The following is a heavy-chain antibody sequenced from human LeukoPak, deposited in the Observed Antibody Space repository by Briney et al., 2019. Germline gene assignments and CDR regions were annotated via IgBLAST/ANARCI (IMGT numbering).Heavy chain of an antibody. CDR2: TYPGGSDT. CDR3: GRQFHPAETTGGFFDL. Sequence: GESLKISCKGSGYSYSNLWIGWVRQMPGKGLEWMGITYPGGSDTKYSPAFQGLVTMSADKSISTAYLQWSSLKASDTAIYYCGRQFHPAETTGGFFDLWGRGTLVTVSS. J-gene: IGHJ2*01. V-gene: IGHV5-51*01. D-gene: IGHD4-17*01. CDR1: GYSYSNLW.